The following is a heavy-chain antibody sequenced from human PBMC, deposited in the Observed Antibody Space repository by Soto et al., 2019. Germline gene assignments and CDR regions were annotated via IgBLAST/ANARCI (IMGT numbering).Heavy chain of an antibody. V-gene: IGHV1-8*01. CDR3: ASIYCSSTSCPYYYYYMDV. Sequence: GASVKVSCKASGYTFTSYDINWVRQATGQGLEWMGWMNPNSGNTGYAQKFQGRVTMTRNPSIRTAYMELSSLRSEATAVYYCASIYCSSTSCPYYYYYMDVWGKGTTVTVSS. CDR1: GYTFTSYD. CDR2: MNPNSGNT. J-gene: IGHJ6*03. D-gene: IGHD2-2*01.